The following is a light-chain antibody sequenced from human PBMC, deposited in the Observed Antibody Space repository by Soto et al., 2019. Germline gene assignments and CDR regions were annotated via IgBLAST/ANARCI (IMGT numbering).Light chain of an antibody. CDR3: QQYNNWPWT. Sequence: EIVMTQSPATLSVSPGERATLSCRASQSLGGNLAWYQQKPGQAPRLFIFRASSRATGVPARFSGSGSGTEFTLTISSLQSEDFAVYYCQQYNNWPWTFGQGTKVDI. V-gene: IGKV3-15*01. J-gene: IGKJ1*01. CDR2: RAS. CDR1: QSLGGN.